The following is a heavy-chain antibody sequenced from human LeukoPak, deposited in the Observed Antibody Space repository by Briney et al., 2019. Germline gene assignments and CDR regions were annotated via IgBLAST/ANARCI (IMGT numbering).Heavy chain of an antibody. CDR3: ARDGYDFWSGPSYFDY. V-gene: IGHV1-69*04. J-gene: IGHJ4*02. CDR2: IIPILGIA. D-gene: IGHD3-3*01. CDR1: GGTFSSYT. Sequence: SVKVSCXASGGTFSSYTISWVRQARGQGLEWMGRIIPILGIANYAQKFQGRVTITADKSTSTAYMELSSLRSEDTAVYYCARDGYDFWSGPSYFDYWGQGTLVTVSS.